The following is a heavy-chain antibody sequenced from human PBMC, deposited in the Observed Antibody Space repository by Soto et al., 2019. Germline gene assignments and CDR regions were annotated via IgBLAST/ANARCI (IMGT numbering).Heavy chain of an antibody. CDR3: ARDSEGGRHV. CDR2: IWYDGSNK. Sequence: QVQLVESGGGVVQPGRSLRLSCAASGFTFSSFGMHWVRQAPGKGLEWVAVIWYDGSNKYYADSVKGRFTISRDNSKNTLYLQVTSLRAEDTAVYYCARDSEGGRHVWGQGTTVTVSS. CDR1: GFTFSSFG. J-gene: IGHJ6*02. V-gene: IGHV3-33*01.